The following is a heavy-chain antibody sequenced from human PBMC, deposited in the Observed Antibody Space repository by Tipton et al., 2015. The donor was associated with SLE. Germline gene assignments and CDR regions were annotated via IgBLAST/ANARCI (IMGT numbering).Heavy chain of an antibody. CDR1: GYTFTRND. D-gene: IGHD5-12*01. Sequence: QLVQSGAEVKKPGASVKVSCKASGYTFTRNDINWVRQATGQGLEWMGWMDPDSGNTVYAQRFRGRVTMTRNTSISTAYMELSSLRSEDTAVYYCAGGSSPPSGHWGQGTLVTVSS. CDR2: MDPDSGNT. V-gene: IGHV1-8*01. CDR3: AGGSSPPSGH. J-gene: IGHJ4*02.